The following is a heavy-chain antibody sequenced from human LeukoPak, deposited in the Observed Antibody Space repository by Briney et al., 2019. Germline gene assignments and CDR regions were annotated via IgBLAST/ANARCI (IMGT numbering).Heavy chain of an antibody. CDR2: ISANTGKT. Sequence: ASVKVSCKASGYTFTTYGFCWVRQAPGHGLEWMGWISANTGKTNYAQKFQGSVTMTTDTSTTTAYMELSNLRPDDTALYYCAKVAGDRMDYWGQGTLVTVSS. CDR3: AKVAGDRMDY. J-gene: IGHJ4*02. V-gene: IGHV1-18*01. CDR1: GYTFTTYG. D-gene: IGHD6-13*01.